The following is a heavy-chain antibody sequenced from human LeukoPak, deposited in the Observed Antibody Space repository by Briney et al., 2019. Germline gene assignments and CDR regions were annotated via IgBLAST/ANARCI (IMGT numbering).Heavy chain of an antibody. J-gene: IGHJ4*02. V-gene: IGHV3-66*01. D-gene: IGHD2-2*01. Sequence: GGSLRLSCAASGFTVSSNYMSWVRQAPGKGLEWVSVIYSGGSTYYADSVKGRFTISRDNSKNTLYLQMNSLRAEDTAVYYCARAYQSDYFDYWGQGTLVTVSS. CDR3: ARAYQSDYFDY. CDR1: GFTVSSNY. CDR2: IYSGGST.